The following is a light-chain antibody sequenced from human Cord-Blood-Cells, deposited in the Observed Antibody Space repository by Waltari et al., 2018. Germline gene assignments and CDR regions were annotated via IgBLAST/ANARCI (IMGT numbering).Light chain of an antibody. CDR2: DVS. CDR1: GYNY. J-gene: IGLJ2*01. CDR3: CSYAGSYTLV. Sequence: GYNYVSWYQQHPGKAPKLMIYDVSKRPSGVADRFSGSKSGNTASLTISGLQAEDEADYYCCSYAGSYTLVFGGGTKLTVL. V-gene: IGLV2-11*01.